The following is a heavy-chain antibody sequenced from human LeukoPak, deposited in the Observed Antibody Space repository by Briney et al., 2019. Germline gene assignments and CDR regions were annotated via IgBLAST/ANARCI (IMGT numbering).Heavy chain of an antibody. CDR1: GFTFSSYG. D-gene: IGHD3-10*01. CDR2: ISAYEGNT. Sequence: GASLKLSCTASGFTFSSYGMSWVRQAPGQGLEWMACISAYEGNTSYAQKLQGRVTMTTDTSTSTAYMKLRSLKSDDTAVYYCARGDYGSGSYYNDNYYYMDVWGKGTTVTVSS. CDR3: ARGDYGSGSYYNDNYYYMDV. J-gene: IGHJ6*03. V-gene: IGHV1-18*01.